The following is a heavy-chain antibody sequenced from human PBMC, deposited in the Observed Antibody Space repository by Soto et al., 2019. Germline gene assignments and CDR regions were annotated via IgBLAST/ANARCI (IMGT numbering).Heavy chain of an antibody. J-gene: IGHJ5*02. CDR3: ARNTGLRTPFDP. D-gene: IGHD3-3*01. V-gene: IGHV4-59*01. CDR1: GGSISSYY. CDR2: IYYSGST. Sequence: SETLSLTCTVSGGSISSYYWGWIRQPPGKGLEWIGYIYYSGSTNYNPSLKSPAAISVDTSKNQFSLKLTSVTAADTAIYYCARNTGLRTPFDPWGQGTLVPVS.